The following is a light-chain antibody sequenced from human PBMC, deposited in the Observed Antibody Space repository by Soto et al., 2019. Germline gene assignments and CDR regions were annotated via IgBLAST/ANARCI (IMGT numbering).Light chain of an antibody. Sequence: QSALTQPPSASGSPGQSVTISCTGTSSDVGGDNYVSWYQQHPGKAPKLMIYEVSERPSGVPVRFSGSKSGNTASLTVSGLQAEDEADYYCSSYAGSDNLLFGGGTKLTVL. J-gene: IGLJ2*01. CDR1: SSDVGGDNY. CDR2: EVS. V-gene: IGLV2-8*01. CDR3: SSYAGSDNLL.